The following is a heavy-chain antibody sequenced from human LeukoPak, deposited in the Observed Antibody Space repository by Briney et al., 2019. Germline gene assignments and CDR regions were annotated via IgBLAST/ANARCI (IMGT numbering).Heavy chain of an antibody. D-gene: IGHD6-6*01. J-gene: IGHJ4*02. CDR3: ARQSSPFDS. CDR1: GDSISSSSYY. V-gene: IGHV4-39*01. Sequence: SETLSLTCTVSGDSISSSSYYWGWIRQPPGKGLEWIGNIFYSGSTYYNPSLKSRVTISVDTPKNQFSLKLSSVTAADTAVYYCARQSSPFDSRGQGTLVTVSS. CDR2: IFYSGST.